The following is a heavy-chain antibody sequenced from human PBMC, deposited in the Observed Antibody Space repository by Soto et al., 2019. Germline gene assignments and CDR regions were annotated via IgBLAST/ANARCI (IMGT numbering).Heavy chain of an antibody. D-gene: IGHD3-9*01. J-gene: IGHJ3*02. Sequence: PGGSLRLSCAASEFMFRMYLMSWVRQAPGKGLEWVANIKSKTDGGTTDYAAPVKGRFTISRDDSKNTLDLQMNSLKTEDTAVYYCTTEQEDFDWSSDIWGQGTMVTVSS. V-gene: IGHV3-15*01. CDR2: IKSKTDGGTT. CDR1: EFMFRMYL. CDR3: TTEQEDFDWSSDI.